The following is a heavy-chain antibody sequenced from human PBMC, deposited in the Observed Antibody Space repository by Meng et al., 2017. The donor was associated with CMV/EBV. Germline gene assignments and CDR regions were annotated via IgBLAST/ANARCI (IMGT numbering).Heavy chain of an antibody. CDR1: GFTFSNAW. D-gene: IGHD2-2*01. Sequence: GESLKISCAASGFTFSNAWMSWVRQAPGKGLEWVGRIKSKTDGGTTDYAAPVKGRFTIPRDDSKNTLYLQMNSLKTEDTAVYYCTSELGYCSSTSCYVDYWGQGTLVTVSS. CDR3: TSELGYCSSTSCYVDY. V-gene: IGHV3-15*01. J-gene: IGHJ4*02. CDR2: IKSKTDGGTT.